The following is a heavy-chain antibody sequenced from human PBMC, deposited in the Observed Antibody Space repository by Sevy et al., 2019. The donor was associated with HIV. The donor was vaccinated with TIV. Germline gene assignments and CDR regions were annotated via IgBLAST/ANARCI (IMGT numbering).Heavy chain of an antibody. V-gene: IGHV3-21*01. J-gene: IGHJ4*02. Sequence: GGSLRLSCAASGFTFSSYSMNWVRQAPGKGLEWVSSISSSSSYIYYADSVKGRFTISRDNAKNSLYLKMNSLRAEDTAVYYCASGPTYGSGTYWGQGTLVTVSS. D-gene: IGHD3-10*01. CDR2: ISSSSSYI. CDR3: ASGPTYGSGTY. CDR1: GFTFSSYS.